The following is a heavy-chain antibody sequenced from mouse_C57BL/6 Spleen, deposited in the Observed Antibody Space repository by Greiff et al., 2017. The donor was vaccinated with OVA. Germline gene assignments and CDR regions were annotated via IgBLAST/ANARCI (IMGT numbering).Heavy chain of an antibody. Sequence: QVQLQQPGAELVRPGSSVKLSCKASGYTFTSYWMHWVKQRPIQGLEWIGHIAPSDSETHYNQKFKDKATLTVDKSSSTAYMQLSSLTSEDSAVYDCARGDGSSPHWYFDVWGTGTTVTVSS. D-gene: IGHD1-1*01. J-gene: IGHJ1*03. CDR1: GYTFTSYW. V-gene: IGHV1-52*01. CDR3: ARGDGSSPHWYFDV. CDR2: IAPSDSET.